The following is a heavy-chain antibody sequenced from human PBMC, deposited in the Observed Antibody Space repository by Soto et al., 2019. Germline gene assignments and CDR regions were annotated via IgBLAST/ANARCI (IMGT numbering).Heavy chain of an antibody. V-gene: IGHV4-34*01. Sequence: SETLSLTCAVYGGSFSGYYWSWIRQPPGKGLEWIGEINHSGSTNYNPSLKSRVTISVDTSKNQFSLKLSSVTAADTAVYYCAGVAAAGTMTPWGQGTLVTVSS. CDR2: INHSGST. CDR1: GGSFSGYY. D-gene: IGHD6-13*01. J-gene: IGHJ5*02. CDR3: AGVAAAGTMTP.